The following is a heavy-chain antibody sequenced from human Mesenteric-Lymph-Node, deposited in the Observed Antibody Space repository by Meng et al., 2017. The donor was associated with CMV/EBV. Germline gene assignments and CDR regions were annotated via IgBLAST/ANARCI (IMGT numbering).Heavy chain of an antibody. J-gene: IGHJ4*02. CDR3: ARDLKLRFLV. CDR1: GFTFDDYA. V-gene: IGHV3-9*01. D-gene: IGHD3-3*01. Sequence: SLKISCAASGFTFDDYAMHWVRQAPGKGLEWVSGISWNSGSIGYADSVKGRFAISRDNAKNSLYLQMNSLRAEDTAVYYCARDLKLRFLVWGQGTLVTVSS. CDR2: ISWNSGSI.